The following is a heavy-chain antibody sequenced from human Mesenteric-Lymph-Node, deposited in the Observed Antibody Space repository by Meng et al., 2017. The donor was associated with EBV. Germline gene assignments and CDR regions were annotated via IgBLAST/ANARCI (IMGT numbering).Heavy chain of an antibody. CDR1: GCPNRSCCFH. V-gene: IGHV4-39*07. CDR3: ARGWTLTYCGA. CDR2: TYYSGSA. J-gene: IGHJ4*02. Sequence: GPGLVIPSGALSVTVYASGCPNRSCCFHWVRTRPPPGKGLEWIGSTYYSGSAHHNPSLKSRVTISVDTSKNQFSLKLSSVTAADTAVYYCARGWTLTYCGAWGQGTLVTVSS. D-gene: IGHD2-21*01.